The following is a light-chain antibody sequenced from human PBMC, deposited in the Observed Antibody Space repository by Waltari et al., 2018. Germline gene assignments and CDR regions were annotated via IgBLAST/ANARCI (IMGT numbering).Light chain of an antibody. V-gene: IGKV3-20*01. CDR3: QQYGSSPRT. Sequence: IVLTQSPDTRSLSLGERATISCRASQSFSSSFLAWYQQKPGQAPRLLIYGASSRATGIPDRFSGSGSGTDFTLTISRLEPEDFAVYYCQQYGSSPRTFGQGTKVEIK. J-gene: IGKJ1*01. CDR2: GAS. CDR1: QSFSSSF.